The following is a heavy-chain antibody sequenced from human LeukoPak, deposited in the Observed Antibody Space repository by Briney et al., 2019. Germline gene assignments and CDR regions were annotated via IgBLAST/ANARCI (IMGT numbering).Heavy chain of an antibody. D-gene: IGHD3-22*01. CDR1: GFTFGSYA. CDR2: MSGSGVSP. Sequence: GGSLRLSCAASGFTFGSYAMNWVRQAPGKGLEWVSGMSGSGVSPYYADSVKGRFTMSRDNSKNTLYLQMNSLRAEDTAVYYCAKANSPYYYDSSGYSTFDYWGQGTLVTVSS. V-gene: IGHV3-23*01. J-gene: IGHJ4*02. CDR3: AKANSPYYYDSSGYSTFDY.